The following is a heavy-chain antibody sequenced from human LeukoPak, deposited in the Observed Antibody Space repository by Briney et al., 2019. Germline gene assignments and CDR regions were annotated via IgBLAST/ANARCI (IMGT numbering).Heavy chain of an antibody. D-gene: IGHD6-19*01. CDR3: AGAVADDWFDP. V-gene: IGHV3-7*01. Sequence: PGGSLRLSCAASGFTFSSYWMSWVRQAPGKGLEWVANIKQDGSEKYYVDSVKGRFTISRDNAKSSLYLQMNSLRAEDTAVYYCAGAVADDWFDPWGQGTLVTVSS. J-gene: IGHJ5*02. CDR2: IKQDGSEK. CDR1: GFTFSSYW.